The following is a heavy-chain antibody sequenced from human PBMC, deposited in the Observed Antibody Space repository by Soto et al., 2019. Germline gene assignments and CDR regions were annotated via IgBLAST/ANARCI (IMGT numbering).Heavy chain of an antibody. D-gene: IGHD1-26*01. CDR1: NIPISVIY. CDR2: IYYTGTT. V-gene: IGHV4-59*08. CDR3: ARHGITGSYYDAFDI. Sequence: SETLSLTCNVYNIPISVIYWRWSRQPPGQGLEWVGYIYYTGTTTYNPSLRSRVDISIDASKSQFSLDLRSVTAAETAVYYCARHGITGSYYDAFDIWGQGTMVT. J-gene: IGHJ3*02.